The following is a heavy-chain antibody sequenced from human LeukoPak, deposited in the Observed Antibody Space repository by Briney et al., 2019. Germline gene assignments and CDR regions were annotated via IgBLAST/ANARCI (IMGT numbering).Heavy chain of an antibody. D-gene: IGHD6-19*01. CDR2: ISWNSGSI. V-gene: IGHV3-9*01. Sequence: GGSLRLSCVASKFTFDDYAMHWVRQPPGKGLEWVSGISWNSGSIVYADSVKGRFTISRDNAKNSLYLEMNSLRAEDTAVYYCARDIAVAGKGAFDYWGQGTLVTVSS. J-gene: IGHJ4*02. CDR1: KFTFDDYA. CDR3: ARDIAVAGKGAFDY.